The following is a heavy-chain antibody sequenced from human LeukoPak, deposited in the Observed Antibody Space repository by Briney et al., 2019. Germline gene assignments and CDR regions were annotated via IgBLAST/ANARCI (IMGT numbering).Heavy chain of an antibody. CDR2: ISGSGGST. J-gene: IGHJ4*02. CDR3: AKGAGSTWIDF. D-gene: IGHD6-13*01. Sequence: PGGSLRLSCAASGFTFSSYAMSWVRQAPGKGLEWVSGISGSGGSTFYADSVRGRFTISRDNSKNTLYLQMNSLRAEDTAVYFCAKGAGSTWIDFWGQGTLVTVSS. CDR1: GFTFSSYA. V-gene: IGHV3-23*01.